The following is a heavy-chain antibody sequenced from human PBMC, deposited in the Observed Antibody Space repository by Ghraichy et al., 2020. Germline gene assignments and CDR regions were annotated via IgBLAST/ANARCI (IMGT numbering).Heavy chain of an antibody. V-gene: IGHV5-51*01. CDR3: ARQKTSYDSPGYSLQVSYYYYEMDV. CDR2: INPEDSDT. J-gene: IGHJ6*02. CDR1: GYRFTSYW. D-gene: IGHD3-22*01. Sequence: GESNISCQGSGYRFTSYWIAWVRQMPGKGLEWMGIINPEDSDTRYSPSFQGQVTLSADRSTATAYLQWGSLKASDTAMYYCARQKTSYDSPGYSLQVSYYYYEMDVWGQGTTVTVSS.